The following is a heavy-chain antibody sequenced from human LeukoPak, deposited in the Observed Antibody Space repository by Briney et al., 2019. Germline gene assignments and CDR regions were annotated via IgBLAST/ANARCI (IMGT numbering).Heavy chain of an antibody. V-gene: IGHV4-31*03. CDR1: GGSISSGDYY. CDR2: IHYTGST. Sequence: SETLSLTCTVPGGSISSGDYYWSWIRQLPGKGLEWIGYIHYTGSTYYKPSLKSRLTISVDTSQNQFYLRLTSVTAADTAVYHCARLELRYFDWLLHPWGQGTLITVSS. CDR3: ARLELRYFDWLLHP. J-gene: IGHJ5*02. D-gene: IGHD3-9*01.